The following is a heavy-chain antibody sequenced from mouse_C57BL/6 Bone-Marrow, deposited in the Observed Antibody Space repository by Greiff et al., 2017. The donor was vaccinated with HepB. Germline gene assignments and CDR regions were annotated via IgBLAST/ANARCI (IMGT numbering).Heavy chain of an antibody. CDR1: GYSITSGYY. CDR3: ASLGSFDY. CDR2: ISYDGSN. Sequence: ESGPGLVKPSQSLSLTCSVTGYSITSGYYWNWIRQFPGNKLEWMGYISYDGSNNYNPSLKNRISITRDTSKNQFFLKLNSVTTEDTATYYCASLGSFDYWGQGTTLTVSS. J-gene: IGHJ2*01. V-gene: IGHV3-6*01. D-gene: IGHD4-1*01.